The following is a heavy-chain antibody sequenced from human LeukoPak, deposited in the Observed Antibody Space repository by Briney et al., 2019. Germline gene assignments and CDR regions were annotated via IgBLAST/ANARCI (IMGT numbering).Heavy chain of an antibody. D-gene: IGHD6-13*01. V-gene: IGHV3-7*01. CDR1: GFTFSSYA. CDR2: IKQDGSEQ. CDR3: ATLTRGGTWCH. Sequence: GGSLTLSCAASGFTFSSYAMHWVRQAPGKGLEWVGKIKQDGSEQNYVDSVKGRFTISRDNAKKSLYLQMNSLRAEDTALYYCATLTRGGTWCHWGQGTLVTVSS. J-gene: IGHJ4*02.